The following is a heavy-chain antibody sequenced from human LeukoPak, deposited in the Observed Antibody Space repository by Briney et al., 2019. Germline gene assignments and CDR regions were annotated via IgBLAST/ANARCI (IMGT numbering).Heavy chain of an antibody. Sequence: PSETLSLTCTVSGGSISSSSYYWGWIRQPPGKGLEWIGSIYYSGSTYYNPSLKSRVTISVDTSKNQFSLKLSSVTAADTAVYYCAKARLRGSGWPDAFDIWGQGTMVTVSS. CDR2: IYYSGST. CDR3: AKARLRGSGWPDAFDI. V-gene: IGHV4-39*07. J-gene: IGHJ3*02. CDR1: GGSISSSSYY. D-gene: IGHD6-19*01.